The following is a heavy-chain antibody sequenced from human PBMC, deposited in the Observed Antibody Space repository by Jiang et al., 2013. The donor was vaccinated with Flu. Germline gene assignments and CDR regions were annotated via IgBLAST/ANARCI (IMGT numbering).Heavy chain of an antibody. J-gene: IGHJ4*02. CDR3: ARSQFYYDYIWGSYLLDY. CDR2: INHSGST. V-gene: IGHV4-34*01. D-gene: IGHD3-16*02. Sequence: PPGKGLEWIGEINHSGSTNYNPSLKSRVTISVDTSKNQFSLKLSSVTAADTAVYYCARSQFYYDYIWGSYLLDYWGQGTLVTVSS.